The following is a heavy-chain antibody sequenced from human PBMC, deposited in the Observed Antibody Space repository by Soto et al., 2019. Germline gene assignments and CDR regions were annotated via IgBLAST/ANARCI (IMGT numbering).Heavy chain of an antibody. CDR2: IWYDGSNK. D-gene: IGHD6-13*01. J-gene: IGHJ5*02. Sequence: GGSLRLSCAASGFTFSSYGMHWVRQAPGKGLEWVAVIWYDGSNKYYADSVKGRFTISRDNSKNTLYLQMNSLRAEDTAVYYCARSRSYSSSWYRHPPWFDPWGPGTLVPVSS. V-gene: IGHV3-33*01. CDR1: GFTFSSYG. CDR3: ARSRSYSSSWYRHPPWFDP.